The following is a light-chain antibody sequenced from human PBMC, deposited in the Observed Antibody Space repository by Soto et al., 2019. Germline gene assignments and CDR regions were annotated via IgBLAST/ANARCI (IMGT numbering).Light chain of an antibody. CDR1: QSVLYSSNNKNY. CDR3: QQYYSTPLT. Sequence: DIVRTQSPDSLDVYLGERATINCKSSQSVLYSSNNKNYLAWYQQKPGQPPKLLIYWASTRESGVPDRFSGSGSGTDFTLTISSLQAEDVAVYYCQQYYSTPLTFGGGTKVDI. J-gene: IGKJ4*01. CDR2: WAS. V-gene: IGKV4-1*01.